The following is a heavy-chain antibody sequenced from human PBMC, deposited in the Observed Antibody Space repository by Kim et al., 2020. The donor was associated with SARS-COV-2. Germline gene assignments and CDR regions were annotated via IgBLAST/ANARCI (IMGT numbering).Heavy chain of an antibody. D-gene: IGHD4-4*01. CDR3: ARDAPLQRYGDNYYYYGMDV. CDR2: IYYSGST. CDR1: GGSISSGDYY. V-gene: IGHV4-31*03. Sequence: SETLSLTCTISGGSISSGDYYWNWIRQHPGKGPEWIRYIYYSGSTYYNPSLKSRVTISVDTSKNQFSLKLSSVTAADTAVYYCARDAPLQRYGDNYYYYGMDVWGQGTTVTVSS. J-gene: IGHJ6*02.